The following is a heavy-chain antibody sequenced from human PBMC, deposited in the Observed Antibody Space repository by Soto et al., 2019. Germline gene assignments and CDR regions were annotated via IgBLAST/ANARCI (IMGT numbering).Heavy chain of an antibody. J-gene: IGHJ4*02. CDR1: GGTFSSYA. Sequence: QVQLVQSGAEGKKPGSSVKVSCKPSGGTFSSYAISWERQAPGQGLEWMGGIIPIFGTANYAQKFQGRVTIAADESTSTAYMERSRLTSEDTAVYYSARSPTSVVTLPLDYWGQGTLVTVSS. V-gene: IGHV1-69*01. D-gene: IGHD2-15*01. CDR2: IIPIFGTA. CDR3: ARSPTSVVTLPLDY.